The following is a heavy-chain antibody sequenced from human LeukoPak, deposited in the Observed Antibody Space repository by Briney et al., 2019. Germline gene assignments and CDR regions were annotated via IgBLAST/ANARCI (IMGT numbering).Heavy chain of an antibody. CDR3: AKAGTPGVNYYYYMDV. D-gene: IGHD6-13*01. V-gene: IGHV3-23*01. CDR1: GFIFSSYW. Sequence: PGGSLRLSCAASGFIFSSYWMHWVRHAPGKGLEWVSAISGSGGSTYYADSVKGRFTISRDNSKNTLYLQMNSLRAEDTAVYYCAKAGTPGVNYYYYMDVWGKGTTVTISS. J-gene: IGHJ6*03. CDR2: ISGSGGST.